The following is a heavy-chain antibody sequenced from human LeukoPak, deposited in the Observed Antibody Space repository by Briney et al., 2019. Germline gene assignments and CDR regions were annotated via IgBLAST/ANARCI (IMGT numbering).Heavy chain of an antibody. CDR1: GLTFSSYG. Sequence: PGGSLRLSCVASGLTFSSYGMHCVRQAPGKGLEWVAFIRYDGSNKYYADSVRGRFTISRDNSRNTLYVQMNSLRPEDTAVYYCARQWLDVTYFDYWGQGTLVTVSS. D-gene: IGHD6-19*01. J-gene: IGHJ4*02. CDR3: ARQWLDVTYFDY. CDR2: IRYDGSNK. V-gene: IGHV3-30*02.